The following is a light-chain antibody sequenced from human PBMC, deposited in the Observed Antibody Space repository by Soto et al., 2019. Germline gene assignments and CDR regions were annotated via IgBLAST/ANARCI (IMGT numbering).Light chain of an antibody. CDR2: QTS. CDR1: QYINTR. CDR3: HQRQSWPRT. Sequence: EIVLTQSPATPSSFPGDRVTLSCRASQYINTRLAWYHNRPGQAPRILIYQTSIRAAGIPARFSASGSGTDFTLTISEVQPEDFALYYCHQRQSWPRTFGQGTKVDIK. V-gene: IGKV3-11*01. J-gene: IGKJ1*01.